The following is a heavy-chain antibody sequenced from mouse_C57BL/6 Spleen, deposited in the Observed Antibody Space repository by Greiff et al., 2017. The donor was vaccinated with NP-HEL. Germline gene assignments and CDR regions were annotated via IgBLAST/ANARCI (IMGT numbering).Heavy chain of an antibody. V-gene: IGHV1-64*01. CDR3: AEKGGGDEGYAMDY. Sequence: QVQLQQPGAELVKPGASVKLSCKASGYTFTSYWMHWVKQRPGQGLEWIGMIHPNSGSTNYNEKFKSKATLTVDKSSSTAYMQLSSLTSEDSAVYYGAEKGGGDEGYAMDYWGQGTSVTVSS. J-gene: IGHJ4*01. CDR1: GYTFTSYW. CDR2: IHPNSGST. D-gene: IGHD3-3*01.